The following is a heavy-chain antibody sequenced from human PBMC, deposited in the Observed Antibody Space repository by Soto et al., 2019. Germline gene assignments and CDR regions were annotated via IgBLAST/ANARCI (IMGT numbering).Heavy chain of an antibody. V-gene: IGHV3-33*01. Sequence: PGGSLRLSCAASGFTFSSYGMHWVRQAPGKGLEWVAVIWYDGSNKYYADSVKGRFTISRDNSKNTLYLQMNSLRAEDTAVYYCAREHPTDYYFDYWGQGTLVTVSS. CDR2: IWYDGSNK. D-gene: IGHD4-17*01. CDR3: AREHPTDYYFDY. J-gene: IGHJ4*02. CDR1: GFTFSSYG.